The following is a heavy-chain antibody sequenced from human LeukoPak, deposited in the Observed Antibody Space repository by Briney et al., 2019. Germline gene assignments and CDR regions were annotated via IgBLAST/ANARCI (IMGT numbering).Heavy chain of an antibody. CDR3: ARAELAYCGGDCYSWFDP. CDR1: GYTFTSYY. D-gene: IGHD2-21*02. CDR2: INPSGGST. J-gene: IGHJ5*02. V-gene: IGHV1-46*01. Sequence: ASVKVSCKASGYTFTSYYMHWVRQAPGQGLEWMGIINPSGGSTSYAQKFQGRVTMTRDTSTSTVYMELSSLRSEDTAVYYCARAELAYCGGDCYSWFDPWGQGTLVTVSS.